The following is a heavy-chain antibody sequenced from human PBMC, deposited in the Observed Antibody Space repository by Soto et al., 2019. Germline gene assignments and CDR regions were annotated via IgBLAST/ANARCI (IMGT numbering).Heavy chain of an antibody. D-gene: IGHD3-10*01. CDR3: AKGRGGSGSLTPRVDF. V-gene: IGHV3-23*01. J-gene: IGHJ4*02. CDR2: ISGGGETT. Sequence: EVQLLESGGGLVQPGGSRRLSCAASGFTFNNYAMTWVRQAPGKGLEWVSAISGGGETTSYADSVKGRFTVSRDGSKNTLYLQMSSLRAEDTALYYCAKGRGGSGSLTPRVDFWGQGTLVTVSS. CDR1: GFTFNNYA.